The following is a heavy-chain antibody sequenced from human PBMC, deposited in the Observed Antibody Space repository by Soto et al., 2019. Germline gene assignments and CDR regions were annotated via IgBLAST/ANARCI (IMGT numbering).Heavy chain of an antibody. J-gene: IGHJ4*02. V-gene: IGHV2-5*02. CDR1: GFSLRNSGVG. CDR3: AHLTTGGFYFDY. D-gene: IGHD4-17*01. Sequence: QITLKESGPTLVKPTQTLTLTCTLSGFSLRNSGVGVGWIRQPPGKALEWLALIYWDDDKRYSPSLKSRLTITKDTSKNQVVLTMTNMDPMDTATYYCAHLTTGGFYFDYWGQGTLVTVSS. CDR2: IYWDDDK.